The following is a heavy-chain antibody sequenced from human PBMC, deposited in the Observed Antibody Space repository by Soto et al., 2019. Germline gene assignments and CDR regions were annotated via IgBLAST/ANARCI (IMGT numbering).Heavy chain of an antibody. J-gene: IGHJ6*02. V-gene: IGHV4-39*01. D-gene: IGHD3-10*01. CDR1: GGSISSSSYY. Sequence: SETLSLTCTVSGGSISSSSYYWGWIRQPPGKGLEWIGSIYYSGSTYYNPSLKSRVTISVDTSKNQFSLKLSSVTAADTAVYYCARHVGRATMVRGVDYYYYYGMDAWGQGTTVTVSS. CDR3: ARHVGRATMVRGVDYYYYYGMDA. CDR2: IYYSGST.